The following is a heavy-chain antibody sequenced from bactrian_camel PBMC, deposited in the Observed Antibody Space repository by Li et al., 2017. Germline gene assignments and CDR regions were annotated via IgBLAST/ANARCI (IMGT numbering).Heavy chain of an antibody. D-gene: IGHD7*01. V-gene: IGHV3S40*01. CDR3: CGNCGVCRDANWPPY. J-gene: IGHJ4*01. Sequence: VQLVESGGGSAQAGGSLRLSCAASASTYTGRAMAWFRQAPGKEREGVAAIYTGGVGTYYSDSVKGRFTISQDNAKNTVYLQMNSLKPEDSAMYYCCGNCGVCRDANWPPYWGQGTQVTVS. CDR2: IYTGGVGT. CDR1: ASTYTGRA.